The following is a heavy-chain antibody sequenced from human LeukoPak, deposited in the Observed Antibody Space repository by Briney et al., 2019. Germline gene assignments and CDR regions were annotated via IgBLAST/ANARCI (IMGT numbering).Heavy chain of an antibody. J-gene: IGHJ4*02. Sequence: PGGSLRLSCAASGFTFSSYAMSWVRQAPGKGLEWVSAISGSGGSTYYADSVKGRFTISRDNSKNTLYLQMNSLRAEDTAVYYCAKDGPPPYCSSTSCYAYFDYWGQGTLVTVSS. D-gene: IGHD2-2*01. CDR2: ISGSGGST. V-gene: IGHV3-23*01. CDR1: GFTFSSYA. CDR3: AKDGPPPYCSSTSCYAYFDY.